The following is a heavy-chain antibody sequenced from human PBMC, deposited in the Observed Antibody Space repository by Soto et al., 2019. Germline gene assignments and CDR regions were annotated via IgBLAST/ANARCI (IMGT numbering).Heavy chain of an antibody. CDR2: IYPGLSDT. V-gene: IGHV5-51*01. Sequence: PGESLKISCQASGYTFINNWIGWVRQKPGKGLEWLGIIYPGLSDTRYSPSFQGQVTISADKSISTAYLQWSSLKASDTAMYYCARQNGQYSSSDYWGQGTLVTVSS. CDR1: GYTFINNW. D-gene: IGHD6-6*01. CDR3: ARQNGQYSSSDY. J-gene: IGHJ4*02.